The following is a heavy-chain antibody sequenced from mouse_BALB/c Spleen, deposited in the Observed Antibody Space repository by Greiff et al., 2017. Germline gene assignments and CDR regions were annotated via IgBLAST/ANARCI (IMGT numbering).Heavy chain of an antibody. Sequence: VQLQQSGPGLVAPSQSLSITCTVSGFSLTSYGVHWVRQPPGKGLEWLGVIWAGGSTNYNSALMSRLSISKDNSKSQVFLKMNSLQTDDTAMYYCARDTDYYGSSSYFDYWGQGTTLTVSS. CDR3: ARDTDYYGSSSYFDY. D-gene: IGHD1-1*01. CDR1: GFSLTSYG. V-gene: IGHV2-9*02. CDR2: IWAGGST. J-gene: IGHJ2*01.